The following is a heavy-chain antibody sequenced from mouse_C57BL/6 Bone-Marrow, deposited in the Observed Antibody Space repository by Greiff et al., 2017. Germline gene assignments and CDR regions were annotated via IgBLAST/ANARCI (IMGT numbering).Heavy chain of an antibody. V-gene: IGHV1-50*01. CDR2: IDPSDSYT. CDR1: GYTFTSYW. J-gene: IGHJ2*01. CDR3: AREGYYFDY. Sequence: QVQLQQPGAELVKPGASVKLSCKASGYTFTSYWMQWVKQRPGQVLEWIGEIDPSDSYTNYNQKFKGKSTLTVDKSSSTSYMQLRSLTSEDSAVYYCAREGYYFDYWGQGTTLTVSS.